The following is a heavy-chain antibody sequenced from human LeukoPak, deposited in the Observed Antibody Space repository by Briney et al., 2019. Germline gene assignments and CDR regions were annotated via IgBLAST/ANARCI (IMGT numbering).Heavy chain of an antibody. Sequence: SVKVSCKASGGTFSSYAISWVRQAPGQGLEWMGGIIPIFGTANYAQKFQGRVTITADKSTSTAYMELSSLRSDDTAVYYCARDQEYYYGSGSYYVYWGQGTLVTVSS. CDR3: ARDQEYYYGSGSYYVY. J-gene: IGHJ4*02. D-gene: IGHD3-10*01. CDR1: GGTFSSYA. CDR2: IIPIFGTA. V-gene: IGHV1-69*06.